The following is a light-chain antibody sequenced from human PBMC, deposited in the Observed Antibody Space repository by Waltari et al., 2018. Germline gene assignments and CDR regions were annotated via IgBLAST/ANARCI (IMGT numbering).Light chain of an antibody. Sequence: QSALTQPASVSGSPGQSITISCTGTSSDVGGYNFVSWYQQQPGKAHKVMIYEVSNRPSGVSNRFSGSKSGNTASLTIAGLQAEDEADYYCSSYTSTNTLVFGGGTKLTVL. CDR1: SSDVGGYNF. J-gene: IGLJ3*02. V-gene: IGLV2-14*01. CDR3: SSYTSTNTLV. CDR2: EVS.